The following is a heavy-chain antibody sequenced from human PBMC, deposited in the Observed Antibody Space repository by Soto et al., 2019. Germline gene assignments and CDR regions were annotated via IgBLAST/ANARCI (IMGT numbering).Heavy chain of an antibody. CDR2: ISGSSNHI. V-gene: IGHV3-21*01. CDR3: AKDRGHGSPVTGGLDV. CDR1: GITVSSYN. Sequence: PGGSLRLSCATSGITVSSYNMNGVLQAPGKGLEWIPSISGSSNHIFHADSVKGRFTISRDNANKSLYLQMNSLRAEEKAVYYCAKDRGHGSPVTGGLDVWGQGTTVTVSS. D-gene: IGHD6-19*01. J-gene: IGHJ6*02.